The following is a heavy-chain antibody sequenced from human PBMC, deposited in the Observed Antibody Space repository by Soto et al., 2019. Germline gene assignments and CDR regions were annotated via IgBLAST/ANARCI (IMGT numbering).Heavy chain of an antibody. V-gene: IGHV3-64*02. Sequence: GGSLRLSCAASGFTFSTYAMHWVRQAPGKGLEYVSAISSKGGSTFYADSVEGRFTISRDNSKNTLYLQVGSLRAEDMAVYYCARSIHDFWSGYPQGLFDYWGQGTLVTVSS. J-gene: IGHJ4*02. CDR3: ARSIHDFWSGYPQGLFDY. D-gene: IGHD3-3*01. CDR1: GFTFSTYA. CDR2: ISSKGGST.